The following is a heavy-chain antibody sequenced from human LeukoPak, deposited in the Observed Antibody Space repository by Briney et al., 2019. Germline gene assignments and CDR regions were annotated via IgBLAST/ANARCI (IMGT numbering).Heavy chain of an antibody. CDR2: INTNTGNP. CDR3: ARDRVYFDSSGFGY. CDR1: GYTFTSYA. V-gene: IGHV7-4-1*02. J-gene: IGHJ4*02. Sequence: ASVTVSCKASGYTFTSYALNWVRQAPGQGLEWMGWINTNTGNPTYAQGFTGRFVFSLDTSVSTAYLQISSLKAEDTAVYYCARDRVYFDSSGFGYWGQGTLVTVSS. D-gene: IGHD3-22*01.